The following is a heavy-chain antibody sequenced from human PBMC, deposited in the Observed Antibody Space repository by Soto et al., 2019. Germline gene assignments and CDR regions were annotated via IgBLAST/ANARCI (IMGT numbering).Heavy chain of an antibody. J-gene: IGHJ4*02. CDR2: IYWADAK. CDR1: GFSLTTSGVG. Sequence: QITLNESGPTVVRPTETLTLTCRFSGFSLTTSGVGVGWIRQSPGKAPEWLALIYWADAKRYSASLKSRLTITEDTFKNQVVLTVSDLDPTDTATYYCAHRVLRTVFGLVTTTAIYFDFWGQGTPVAVSS. CDR3: AHRVLRTVFGLVTTTAIYFDF. V-gene: IGHV2-5*02. D-gene: IGHD3-3*01.